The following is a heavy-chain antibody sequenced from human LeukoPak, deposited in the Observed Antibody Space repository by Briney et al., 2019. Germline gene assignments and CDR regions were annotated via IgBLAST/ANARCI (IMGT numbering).Heavy chain of an antibody. CDR3: ARYIGYEQSVDY. CDR1: GYTFTSHD. D-gene: IGHD5-12*01. Sequence: GASVKVSCKASGYTFTSHDINWVRQATGQGLEWMGWMNPNSGNTGYAQKFQGRVTITRNTSISTAYMELSSLRSEDTAVYYCARYIGYEQSVDYWGQGTLVTVSS. V-gene: IGHV1-8*03. J-gene: IGHJ4*02. CDR2: MNPNSGNT.